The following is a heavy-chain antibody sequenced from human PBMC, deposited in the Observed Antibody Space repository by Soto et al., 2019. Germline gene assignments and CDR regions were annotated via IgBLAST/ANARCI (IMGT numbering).Heavy chain of an antibody. Sequence: SATLYLKCGGSGGANSSSQWWSSFRQPPGKGLEWIGEIYQSGSTNYNPSLESRVRMSVDKSRNQFSLKLTSVSAADTAVYYCARASATIAAAAIFDYWGQGTLVTVS. J-gene: IGHJ4*02. D-gene: IGHD6-13*01. CDR1: GGANSSSQW. V-gene: IGHV4-4*02. CDR2: IYQSGST. CDR3: ARASATIAAAAIFDY.